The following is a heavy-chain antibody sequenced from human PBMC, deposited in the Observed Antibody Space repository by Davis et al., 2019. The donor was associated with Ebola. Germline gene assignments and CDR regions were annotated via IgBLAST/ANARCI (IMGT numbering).Heavy chain of an antibody. CDR1: GGSFSAYY. V-gene: IGHV4-34*01. CDR3: ARTIVGATGGLLDY. CDR2: INHSGST. D-gene: IGHD1-26*01. J-gene: IGHJ4*02. Sequence: SETLSLTCAVYGGSFSAYYWSWIRQPPGKGLEWIGEINHSGSTNYNPSLKSRVTISVDTSKNQFSLKLSSVTAADTAVYYCARTIVGATGGLLDYWGQGTLVTVSS.